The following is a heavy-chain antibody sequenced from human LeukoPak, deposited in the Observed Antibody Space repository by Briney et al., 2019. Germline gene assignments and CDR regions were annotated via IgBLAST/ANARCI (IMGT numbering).Heavy chain of an antibody. J-gene: IGHJ4*02. CDR1: GFTFSLYA. CDR2: ISGSDPGT. D-gene: IGHD6-19*01. V-gene: IGHV3-23*01. Sequence: GGSLRLSCAASGFTFSLYAMSWVRQAPGKRLEWVSAISGSDPGTYYADSVKGRFSISRDNSRSTLFLQMNILRAEDTAVYYCAKAPSSGWYHFDYWGQGTLVTVSS. CDR3: AKAPSSGWYHFDY.